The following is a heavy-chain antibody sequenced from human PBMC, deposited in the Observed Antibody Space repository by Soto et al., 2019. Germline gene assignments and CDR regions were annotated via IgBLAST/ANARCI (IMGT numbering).Heavy chain of an antibody. Sequence: QVQLVESGGGVVQPGRSLRLSWPASGFTFSTHAMHWVRQAPGKGLECVAIVSFDGSNKYYADSVKGRFTISRDNSKNTLYLQMSGLTPEDTAVYYCARDQTGITTAGGGRIDHWGQGTLVTVSS. CDR1: GFTFSTHA. V-gene: IGHV3-30-3*01. J-gene: IGHJ4*02. CDR3: ARDQTGITTAGGGRIDH. D-gene: IGHD6-13*01. CDR2: VSFDGSNK.